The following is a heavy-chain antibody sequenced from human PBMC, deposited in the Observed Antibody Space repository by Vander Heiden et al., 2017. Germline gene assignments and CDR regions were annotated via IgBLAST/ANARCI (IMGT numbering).Heavy chain of an antibody. CDR1: GGSLSDYY. J-gene: IGHJ5*01. V-gene: IGHV4-34*01. CDR3: ARQLIAAPHDS. D-gene: IGHD6-13*01. Sequence: QVQLHQWGAGLLKPSETLFLTFAVYGGSLSDYYWSWIRQPPGKGMEGIGEINHSGSTNYNSSLKSRVTISVDTSKSHFSLKLSSVTAADTAVYYCARQLIAAPHDSWGQGTLVTVSS. CDR2: INHSGST.